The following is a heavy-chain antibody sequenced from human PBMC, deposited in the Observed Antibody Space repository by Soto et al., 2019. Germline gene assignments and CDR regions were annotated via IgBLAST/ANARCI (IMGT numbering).Heavy chain of an antibody. CDR1: GFTFSEYS. CDR3: ARARGNDWYSDY. D-gene: IGHD5-12*01. V-gene: IGHV3-21*01. CDR2: ITHSGTYV. Sequence: TGGSLRLSYTASGFTFSEYSMSWVRQAPGKGLEWVSSITHSGTYVYYADSVKGRFTISRDSASNSLFLQMTSLRAEDTAVYHCARARGNDWYSDYWGQGTLVTVSS. J-gene: IGHJ4*02.